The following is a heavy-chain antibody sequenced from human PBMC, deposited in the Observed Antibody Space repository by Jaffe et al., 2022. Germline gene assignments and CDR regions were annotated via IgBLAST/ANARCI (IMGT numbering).Heavy chain of an antibody. CDR3: ATTSSPNDYGDYDDY. Sequence: QVQLQESGPGLVKPSGTLSLTCAVSGGSISSSNWWSWIRQPPGKGLEWIGEIYHSGSTNYNPSLKSRVTISVDKSKNQFSLKLSSVTAADTAVYYCATTSSPNDYGDYDDYWGQGTLVTVSS. CDR2: IYHSGST. CDR1: GGSISSSNW. V-gene: IGHV4-4*02. D-gene: IGHD4-17*01. J-gene: IGHJ4*02.